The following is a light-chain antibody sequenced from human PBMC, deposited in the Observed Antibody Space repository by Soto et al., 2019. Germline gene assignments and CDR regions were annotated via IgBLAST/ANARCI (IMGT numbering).Light chain of an antibody. CDR2: EVS. CDR3: GSYASATLI. J-gene: IGLJ2*01. V-gene: IGLV2-14*01. Sequence: QSALTQPASVSGSPGQSITISCTGSYSDVGTYNYVSWYQQHPGTAPKLMIHEVSDRPSGVSNRFSGSKSGNTATLTISGLLTEDEADYYCGSYASATLIFGGGTKLTVL. CDR1: YSDVGTYNY.